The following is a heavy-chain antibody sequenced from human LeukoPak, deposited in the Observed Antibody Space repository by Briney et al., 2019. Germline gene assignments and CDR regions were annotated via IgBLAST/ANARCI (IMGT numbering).Heavy chain of an antibody. D-gene: IGHD3-22*01. V-gene: IGHV1-18*01. CDR2: ILSFNGNT. Sequence: GASVKVSCKASGYSLDRHGVRWVRQAPGQGPEWLGWILSFNGNTNYPQNLQGTGTLTTHPSTTPAYLELKHPNADETAVYYWARDFLSYDGSETHFEDTFDIWGQGTMVTVSS. J-gene: IGHJ3*02. CDR3: ARDFLSYDGSETHFEDTFDI. CDR1: GYSLDRHG.